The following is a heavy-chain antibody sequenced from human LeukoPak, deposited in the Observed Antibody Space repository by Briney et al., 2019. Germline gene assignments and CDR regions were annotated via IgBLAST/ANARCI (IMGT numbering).Heavy chain of an antibody. Sequence: SQTLSLTCTVSGGSISSGSYYWSWIRQPAGKGLEWIGRIYTSGSTNYNPSLKSRVTISVDTSKNQFSLKLSSVTAADTAVYYCARGKAYDYDWGSYRSPPKYYFDYWGQGTLVTVSS. CDR1: GGSISSGSYY. CDR3: ARGKAYDYDWGSYRSPPKYYFDY. V-gene: IGHV4-61*02. J-gene: IGHJ4*02. CDR2: IYTSGST. D-gene: IGHD3-16*02.